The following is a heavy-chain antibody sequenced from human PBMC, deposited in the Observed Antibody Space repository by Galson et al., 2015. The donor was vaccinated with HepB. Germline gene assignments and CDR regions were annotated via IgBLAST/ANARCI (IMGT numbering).Heavy chain of an antibody. CDR3: ARGPYSSGWYRRYGMDV. CDR1: GGSFSGYY. D-gene: IGHD6-19*01. J-gene: IGHJ6*02. Sequence: ETLSLTCAVYGGSFSGYYWSWIRQPPGKGLEWIGEINHSGSTNYNPSLKSRVTISVDTSKNQFSLKLSSVTAADTAVYYCARGPYSSGWYRRYGMDVWGQGTTVTVSS. CDR2: INHSGST. V-gene: IGHV4-34*01.